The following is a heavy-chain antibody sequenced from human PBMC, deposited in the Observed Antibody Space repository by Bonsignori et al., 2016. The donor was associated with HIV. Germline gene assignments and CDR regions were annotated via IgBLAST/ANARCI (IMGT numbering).Heavy chain of an antibody. J-gene: IGHJ3*02. Sequence: WVRQAPGQGLEWMAIINPNDGSTNYARKFQGRVTMTRDTSTTTVYMDLSSLTSEDTAVYYCARATRRHGYNYAFDIWGQGTKVTVSS. CDR2: INPNDGST. D-gene: IGHD5-24*01. CDR3: ARATRRHGYNYAFDI. V-gene: IGHV1-46*01.